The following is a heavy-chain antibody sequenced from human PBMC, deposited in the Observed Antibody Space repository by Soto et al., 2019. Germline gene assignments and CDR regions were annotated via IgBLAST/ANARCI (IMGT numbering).Heavy chain of an antibody. J-gene: IGHJ6*02. D-gene: IGHD3-10*01. CDR2: INPNSGGT. CDR1: GYTFTGYY. CDR3: AREGNYYGSGSYYNVNSGMDV. V-gene: IGHV1-2*04. Sequence: ASVKGSCKASGYTFTGYYMHWVRQAPGQGLEWMGWINPNSGGTNYAQKFQGWVTMTRDTSISTAYMELSSLRSEDTAVYYCAREGNYYGSGSYYNVNSGMDVWGQGTTVTGSS.